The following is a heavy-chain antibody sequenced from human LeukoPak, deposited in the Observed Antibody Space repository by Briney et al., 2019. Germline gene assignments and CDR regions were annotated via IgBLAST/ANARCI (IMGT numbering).Heavy chain of an antibody. CDR2: IYYSGST. J-gene: IGHJ4*02. V-gene: IGHV4-39*07. CDR1: GGSISSSSYY. Sequence: SETLSLTCTVSGGSISSSSYYWGWIRQPPGKGLEWIGSIYYSGSTYYNPSLKSRVTISVDTSKNQFSLKLSSVTAADTAVYYCASLILGYCSGGSCSSIDYWGQGTLVTVSS. D-gene: IGHD2-15*01. CDR3: ASLILGYCSGGSCSSIDY.